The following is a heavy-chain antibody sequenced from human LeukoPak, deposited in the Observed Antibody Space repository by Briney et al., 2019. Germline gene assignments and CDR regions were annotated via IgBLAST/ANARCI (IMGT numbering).Heavy chain of an antibody. Sequence: ASVKVSCKASGYTFTGYYMPWLRQAPGQGLEWMGRINPNSGGTNYAQKFQGRVAMTRDTSITTAYMELSRLRSDDTAVYYCARDRNMVRGVSGFDYWGQGTLVTVSS. CDR2: INPNSGGT. CDR1: GYTFTGYY. V-gene: IGHV1-2*06. CDR3: ARDRNMVRGVSGFDY. J-gene: IGHJ4*02. D-gene: IGHD3-10*01.